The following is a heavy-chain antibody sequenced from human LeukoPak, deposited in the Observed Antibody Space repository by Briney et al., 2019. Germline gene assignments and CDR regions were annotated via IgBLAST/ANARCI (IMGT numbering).Heavy chain of an antibody. D-gene: IGHD3-22*01. CDR3: AKVWSPQAMIKVFDY. CDR1: GFTFSSYS. CDR2: ISSSSSYI. Sequence: PGGSLRLSCAASGFTFSSYSMNWVRQAPGKGLEWVSSISSSSSYIYYADSVKGRFTISRDNAKNSLYLQMNSLRAEDTAVYYCAKVWSPQAMIKVFDYWGQGTLVTVSS. J-gene: IGHJ4*02. V-gene: IGHV3-21*04.